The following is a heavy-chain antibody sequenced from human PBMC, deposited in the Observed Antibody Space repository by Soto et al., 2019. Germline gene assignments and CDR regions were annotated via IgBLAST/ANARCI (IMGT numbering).Heavy chain of an antibody. D-gene: IGHD3-22*01. V-gene: IGHV1-18*04. CDR1: GYTFSTYG. CDR3: ARSYSYGSYWYFDD. J-gene: IGHJ4*02. Sequence: QGQLVQSGAEVKKPGASVKVSCKASGYTFSTYGVSWVRQAPGQGLEWMGWITVSNGNTNYIDNLQGRVTMTTDTSTSTAYMELWMLRSDDTAVYYCARSYSYGSYWYFDDWGQGTLVIVSS. CDR2: ITVSNGNT.